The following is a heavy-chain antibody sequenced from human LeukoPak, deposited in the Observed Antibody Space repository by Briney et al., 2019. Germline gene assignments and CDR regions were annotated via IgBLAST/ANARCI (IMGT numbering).Heavy chain of an antibody. CDR3: ARDGTYTDYDPDFDI. V-gene: IGHV3-7*04. J-gene: IGHJ4*02. Sequence: GGSLRLSCAASGFTFSRFWMSWVRQAPGKGLEWAANIKQDGSEKYYVDSVKGRFTISRDNAKNSLYLQMNSLRAEDTAVFYCARDGTYTDYDPDFDIWGQGTLVTVSS. CDR1: GFTFSRFW. D-gene: IGHD5-12*01. CDR2: IKQDGSEK.